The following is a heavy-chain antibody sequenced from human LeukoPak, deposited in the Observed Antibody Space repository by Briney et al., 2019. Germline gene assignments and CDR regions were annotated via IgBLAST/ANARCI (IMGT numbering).Heavy chain of an antibody. V-gene: IGHV3-48*03. Sequence: PGGSLSLSCVASGFTFSSYEMNWVRQVPGKGLEWVSYISSSGSTIYYADSVKGRFTISRDNAKNSLYLQMNSLRAEDTAVYYCARGWIDGMDVWGQGTTVTVSS. CDR3: ARGWIDGMDV. CDR2: ISSSGSTI. D-gene: IGHD5-12*01. J-gene: IGHJ6*02. CDR1: GFTFSSYE.